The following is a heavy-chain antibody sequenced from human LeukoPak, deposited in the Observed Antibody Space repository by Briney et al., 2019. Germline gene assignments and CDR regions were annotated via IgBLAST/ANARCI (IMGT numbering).Heavy chain of an antibody. V-gene: IGHV1-18*01. J-gene: IGHJ6*03. CDR1: GYGFTQYA. Sequence: ASVKLSCKASGYGFTQYAINWVRPAPGQGLEWMGWITVFNDNANYAQDFQDRVTMTIDTAADTAYMGLVSLRSDDSAVYYCARGHGYYNYMDVWGKGTTVTVSS. CDR2: ITVFNDNA. CDR3: ARGHGYYNYMDV.